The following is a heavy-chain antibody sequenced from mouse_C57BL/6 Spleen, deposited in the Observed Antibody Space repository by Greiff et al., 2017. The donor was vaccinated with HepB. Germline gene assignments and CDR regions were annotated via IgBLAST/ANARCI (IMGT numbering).Heavy chain of an antibody. CDR3: ARGATVVPYYAMDY. CDR1: GYTFTSYW. CDR2: INPSNGGT. Sequence: QVHVKQPGTELVKPGASVKLSCKASGYTFTSYWMHWVKQRPGQGLEWIGNINPSNGGTNYNEKFKSKATLTVDKSSSTAYMQLSSLTSEDSAVYYCARGATVVPYYAMDYWGQGTSVTVSS. V-gene: IGHV1-53*01. D-gene: IGHD1-1*01. J-gene: IGHJ4*01.